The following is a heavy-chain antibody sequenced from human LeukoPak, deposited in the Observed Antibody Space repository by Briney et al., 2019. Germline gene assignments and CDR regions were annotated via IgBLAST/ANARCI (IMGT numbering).Heavy chain of an antibody. CDR3: ARHSDFWSGYYMNY. Sequence: ASVKVSCKASGYTFTSYAMNWVRQAPGQGLEWMGWINTNTGNPTYAQGFTGRFVFSLDTSVSTAYLQISSLKASDTAMYYCARHSDFWSGYYMNYWGQGTLVTVSS. V-gene: IGHV7-4-1*02. CDR1: GYTFTSYA. CDR2: INTNTGNP. J-gene: IGHJ4*02. D-gene: IGHD3-3*01.